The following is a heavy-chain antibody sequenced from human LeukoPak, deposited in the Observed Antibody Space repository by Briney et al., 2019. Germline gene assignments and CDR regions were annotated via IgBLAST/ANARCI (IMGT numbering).Heavy chain of an antibody. Sequence: QTGGSLRLSCAASGFTFSSYGMHWVRQAPGKGLEWVAFIRYDGSNKYYADSVKGRFTISRDNVNNILYLQMNSLRVDDTAVYYCTRDARGCHSSTCWKPSDYWGQGALVTVSS. J-gene: IGHJ4*02. CDR2: IRYDGSNK. D-gene: IGHD2/OR15-2a*01. CDR1: GFTFSSYG. CDR3: TRDARGCHSSTCWKPSDY. V-gene: IGHV3-30*02.